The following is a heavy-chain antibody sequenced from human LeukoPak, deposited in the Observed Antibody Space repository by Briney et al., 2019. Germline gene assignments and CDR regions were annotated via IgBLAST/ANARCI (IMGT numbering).Heavy chain of an antibody. CDR1: DFTFRSYG. CDR3: AKAGIYDFVWGSYLVD. D-gene: IGHD3-16*01. J-gene: IGHJ4*02. Sequence: PGGSLRLSCAASDFTFRSYGINWARRPPGKGLEWLQLIGNDGSNKYYADSVKGRFTISRDNSKNTLYLQMNSLRAEDTAVYYCAKAGIYDFVWGSYLVDWGQGTLVTVSS. V-gene: IGHV3-30*02. CDR2: IGNDGSNK.